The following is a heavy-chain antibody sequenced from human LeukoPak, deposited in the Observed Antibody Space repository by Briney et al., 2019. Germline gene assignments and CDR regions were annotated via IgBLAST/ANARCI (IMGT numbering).Heavy chain of an antibody. Sequence: GGSLRLSCAASGFTFSSYAMTWARQAPGKGLEWVANINQDGSAKYYVDSVKGRFTFSRDNAMNSLFLQMNSLRAEDTAVYYCARDVHGGAFDYWGQGTLVTVSS. J-gene: IGHJ4*02. D-gene: IGHD4-23*01. V-gene: IGHV3-7*01. CDR1: GFTFSSYA. CDR3: ARDVHGGAFDY. CDR2: INQDGSAK.